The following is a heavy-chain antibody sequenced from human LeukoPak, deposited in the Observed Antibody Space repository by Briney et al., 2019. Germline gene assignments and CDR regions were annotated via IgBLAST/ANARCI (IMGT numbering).Heavy chain of an antibody. J-gene: IGHJ4*02. CDR1: GFTFNTYA. V-gene: IGHV3-23*01. CDR2: ISGSGGST. Sequence: PGGSLRLSCAASGFTFNTYAMNWVRQAPGKGLEWVSAISGSGGSTYYADSVKGRFTISRDNSKNTLYLQMNSLRAEDTAVYYCAKDLPTMYYYDSSGRFDYWGQGTLVTVSS. D-gene: IGHD3-22*01. CDR3: AKDLPTMYYYDSSGRFDY.